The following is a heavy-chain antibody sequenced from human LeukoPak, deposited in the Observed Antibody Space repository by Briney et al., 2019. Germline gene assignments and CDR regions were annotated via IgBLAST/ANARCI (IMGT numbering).Heavy chain of an antibody. D-gene: IGHD3-22*01. CDR3: ARASGDDSTPYYYYYHMDV. Sequence: GASVKVSCKASGGTFSSYAISWVRQAPGQGLEWMGGIIPIFGTANYAQKFQGRVTITTDESTSTAYMELSSLRSEDTAVYYCARASGDDSTPYYYYYHMDVWGKGTTVTVSS. CDR1: GGTFSSYA. V-gene: IGHV1-69*05. CDR2: IIPIFGTA. J-gene: IGHJ6*03.